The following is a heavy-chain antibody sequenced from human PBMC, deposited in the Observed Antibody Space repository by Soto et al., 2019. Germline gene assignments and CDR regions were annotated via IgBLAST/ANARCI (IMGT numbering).Heavy chain of an antibody. CDR3: ARRGSGSNYDY. J-gene: IGHJ4*02. CDR1: GFTFSSYA. Sequence: EVQLLESGGGLVQPGGSLRLSCAASGFTFSSYAMRWVRQAPGKGLEWVAGISGSGGSTYYADSVKGRFTISRDNSKNTLYLKMNSLRAEDTAVYYCARRGSGSNYDYWGQGTLVTVSS. V-gene: IGHV3-23*01. CDR2: ISGSGGST. D-gene: IGHD1-26*01.